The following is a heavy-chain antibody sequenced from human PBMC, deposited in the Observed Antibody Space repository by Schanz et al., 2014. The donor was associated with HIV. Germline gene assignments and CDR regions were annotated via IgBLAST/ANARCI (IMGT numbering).Heavy chain of an antibody. V-gene: IGHV3-30*18. CDR1: GFIFRTHG. J-gene: IGHJ4*02. D-gene: IGHD2-2*01. CDR2: ISYDGSIE. Sequence: QVRLVATGGGVVQPGRSLRLSCAASGFIFRTHGMHWVRQAPGKGLEWVAVISYDGSIEYYADSVKGRFTISRDNSKNTLYLQMNSLRSEDTAVYYCAKVGRIYSTTWIDYWGQGTLVTVSS. CDR3: AKVGRIYSTTWIDY.